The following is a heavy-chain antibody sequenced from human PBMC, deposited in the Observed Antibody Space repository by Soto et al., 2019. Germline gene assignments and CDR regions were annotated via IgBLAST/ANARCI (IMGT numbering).Heavy chain of an antibody. CDR1: GGSISSNNYY. J-gene: IGHJ4*02. Sequence: QLQLQESGPGLVKPSETLSLTCTVSGGSISSNNYYWGWIRQPPGKGLEWIGTIYYSGSTYYNPSLESRVTISVETSMSQFSLKVSSVTAADTAVYYCAKTRGCSGGSCYSPFDSWGQGTLVTVSS. D-gene: IGHD2-15*01. CDR3: AKTRGCSGGSCYSPFDS. V-gene: IGHV4-39*01. CDR2: IYYSGST.